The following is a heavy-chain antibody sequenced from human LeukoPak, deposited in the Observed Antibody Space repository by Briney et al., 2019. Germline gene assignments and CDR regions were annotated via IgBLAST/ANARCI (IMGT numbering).Heavy chain of an antibody. CDR2: IWDDGSNE. D-gene: IGHD1-26*01. V-gene: IGHV3-33*01. CDR3: ARGSRETDFDY. J-gene: IGHJ4*02. CDR1: GFTFSSYA. Sequence: QPGRSLRLSCAASGFTFSSYAMHWVCQAPGKGLEWVAVIWDDGSNEYYADSVKGRFTIFRDNFKSTVYLQMNSLRAEDTAVYSYARGSRETDFDYWGQGTLVTVSS.